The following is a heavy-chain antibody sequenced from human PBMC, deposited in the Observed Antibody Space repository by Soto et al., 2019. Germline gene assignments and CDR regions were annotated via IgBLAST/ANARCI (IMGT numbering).Heavy chain of an antibody. CDR1: GFTFSSYG. D-gene: IGHD3-22*01. CDR3: ARDYYDSSGYYHGPFDY. V-gene: IGHV3-33*01. CDR2: IWYDGSNK. Sequence: GGSLRLSCAASGFTFSSYGMHWVRQAPGKGLEWVAVIWYDGSNKYYADSVKGRFTISRDNSKNTLYLQMNSLRAEDTAVYYCARDYYDSSGYYHGPFDYWGQGTLVTVSS. J-gene: IGHJ4*02.